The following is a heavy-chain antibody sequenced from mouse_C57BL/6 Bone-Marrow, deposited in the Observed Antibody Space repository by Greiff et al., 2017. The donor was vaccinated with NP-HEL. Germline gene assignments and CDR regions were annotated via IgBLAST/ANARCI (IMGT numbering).Heavy chain of an antibody. D-gene: IGHD1-1*01. CDR3: ARGGYGSSHWYFDV. Sequence: VQRVESGAELVKPGASVKLSCKASGYTFTSYWMHWVKQRPGQGLEWIGMIHPNSGSTNYNEKFKSKATLTVDKSSSTAYMQLSSLTSEDSAVYYCARGGYGSSHWYFDVWGTGTTVTVSS. CDR2: IHPNSGST. V-gene: IGHV1-64*01. J-gene: IGHJ1*03. CDR1: GYTFTSYW.